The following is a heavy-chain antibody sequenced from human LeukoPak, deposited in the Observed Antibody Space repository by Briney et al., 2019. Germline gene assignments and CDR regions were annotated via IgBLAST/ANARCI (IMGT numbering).Heavy chain of an antibody. Sequence: GGSLRLSCAASGFTFSSYAMSWVRQAPGKGLEWVPVISFDGRDKHHADSVKGRFTISRDNSKNTLYLQMSSLRVEDTAMYYCARDLRKSADYYFDYWGQGTLVTVSS. V-gene: IGHV3-30*04. D-gene: IGHD3/OR15-3a*01. CDR3: ARDLRKSADYYFDY. J-gene: IGHJ4*02. CDR1: GFTFSSYA. CDR2: ISFDGRDK.